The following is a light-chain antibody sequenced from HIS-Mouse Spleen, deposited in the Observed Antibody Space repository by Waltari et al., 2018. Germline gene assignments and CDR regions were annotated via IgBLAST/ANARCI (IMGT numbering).Light chain of an antibody. CDR1: ALPKKY. Sequence: SYELTQPPSVSVSPGQTARITCSGDALPKKYAYWYKQKSGQDPGLVIYEDSKRPSGIPAGLSGSSSGTMATLTISGAQVEDEADYYCYSTDSSGNHRVFGGGTKLTVL. V-gene: IGLV3-10*01. CDR3: YSTDSSGNHRV. CDR2: EDS. J-gene: IGLJ2*01.